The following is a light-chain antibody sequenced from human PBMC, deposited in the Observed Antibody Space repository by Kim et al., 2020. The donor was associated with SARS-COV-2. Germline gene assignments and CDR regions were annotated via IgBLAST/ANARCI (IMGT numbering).Light chain of an antibody. J-gene: IGLJ2*01. CDR1: SLRNYF. V-gene: IGLV3-19*01. CDR3: EARDTSGTHLV. Sequence: ALGQTVTIPCQGDSLRNYFASWNQQKPGQATVLVFYDKNNRPSGIPDRFSGSSSGNTASLTITGAQAEDEADYYCEARDTSGTHLVFGGGTQLTVL. CDR2: DKN.